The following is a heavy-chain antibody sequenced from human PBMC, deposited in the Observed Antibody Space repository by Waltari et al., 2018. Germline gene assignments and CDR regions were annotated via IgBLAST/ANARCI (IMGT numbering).Heavy chain of an antibody. J-gene: IGHJ4*02. Sequence: QVQLQESGPGLVKPSETLSLTCTVSGGSISSYYWSWIRQPAGKGLEWIGRIYTSGSPNSNPSLKSRVTMSVDTSKNQFSLKLSSVTAADTAVYYCARSPPKYSSSCPHLFCYFDYWGQGTLVTVSS. V-gene: IGHV4-4*07. D-gene: IGHD6-13*01. CDR3: ARSPPKYSSSCPHLFCYFDY. CDR2: IYTSGSP. CDR1: GGSISSYY.